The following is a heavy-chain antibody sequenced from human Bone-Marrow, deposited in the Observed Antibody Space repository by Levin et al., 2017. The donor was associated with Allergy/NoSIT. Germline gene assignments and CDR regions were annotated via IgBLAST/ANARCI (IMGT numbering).Heavy chain of an antibody. CDR1: SGSITTIGHY. D-gene: IGHD3-3*01. Sequence: PSETLSLTCTVSSGSITTIGHYWSWIRQIPDTGLQWIGQIYHTGATQYNPSLKSRVSVSVDVSNNQFSLKMTSVTAADTAVYYCAKGSMGVSAYFDSWGQGTRVTVSS. V-gene: IGHV4-31*03. CDR2: IYHTGAT. CDR3: AKGSMGVSAYFDS. J-gene: IGHJ4*02.